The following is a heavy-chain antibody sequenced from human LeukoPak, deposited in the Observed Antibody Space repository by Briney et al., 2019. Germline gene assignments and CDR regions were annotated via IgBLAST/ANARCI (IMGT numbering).Heavy chain of an antibody. D-gene: IGHD3-22*01. V-gene: IGHV1-2*02. CDR2: INPNSGGT. J-gene: IGHJ4*02. CDR1: GYTFTGYY. CDR3: ARDPYDSSSYYYSYFDY. Sequence: ASVKVSCKASGYTFTGYYMHWVRQAPGQGFEWMGWINPNSGGTNYAQKFQGRVTMTRDTSISTAYMELSRLRSDDTAVYYCARDPYDSSSYYYSYFDYWGQGTLVTVSS.